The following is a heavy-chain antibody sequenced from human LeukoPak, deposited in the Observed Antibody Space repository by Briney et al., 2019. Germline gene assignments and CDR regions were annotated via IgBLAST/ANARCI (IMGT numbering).Heavy chain of an antibody. J-gene: IGHJ6*02. Sequence: GGSLRLSCAASGFTFSSYGMHWVRQAPGKGLEWVAFIRYDGSNKYYADSVKGRFTISRDNSKNTLYLQMNSLRAEDTAVYYCAKDQGXGDXVNHYYGMDVWGQGTTVTVSS. V-gene: IGHV3-30*02. D-gene: IGHD4-17*01. CDR2: IRYDGSNK. CDR1: GFTFSSYG. CDR3: AKDQGXGDXVNHYYGMDV.